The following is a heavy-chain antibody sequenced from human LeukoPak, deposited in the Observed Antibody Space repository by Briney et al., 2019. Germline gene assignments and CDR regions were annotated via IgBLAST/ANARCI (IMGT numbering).Heavy chain of an antibody. CDR2: IIPIFGTA. J-gene: IGHJ4*02. CDR3: AGRKRDYFDY. CDR1: GGTFSSYA. Sequence: SVKVSCKASGGTFSSYAISWVRQAPGQGLEWMGGIIPIFGTANYAQKFQGRVTITAGESTSTAYMELSSLRSEDTAVYYCAGRKRDYFDYWGQGTLVTVSS. V-gene: IGHV1-69*13. D-gene: IGHD1-14*01.